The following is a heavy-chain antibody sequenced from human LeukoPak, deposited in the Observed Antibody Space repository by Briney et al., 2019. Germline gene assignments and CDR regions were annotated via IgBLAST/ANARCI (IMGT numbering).Heavy chain of an antibody. V-gene: IGHV4-39*07. D-gene: IGHD5/OR15-5a*01. J-gene: IGHJ4*02. CDR2: IYYSGST. CDR1: GGSISSSSYY. Sequence: SETLSLTCTVSGGSISSSSYYWGWIRQPPGKGLEWIGSIYYSGSTYYNPSLKSRVTISVDTSKNQFSLKLSSVTAADTAMYYCAKGNPFYDYWGQGTLVTVSS. CDR3: AKGNPFYDY.